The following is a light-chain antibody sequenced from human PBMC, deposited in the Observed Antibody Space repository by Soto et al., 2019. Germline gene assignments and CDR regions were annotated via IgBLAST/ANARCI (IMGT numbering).Light chain of an antibody. V-gene: IGLV2-23*02. CDR2: EVS. J-gene: IGLJ7*01. CDR1: SSDVWSDNL. Sequence: QSALTQPASVSVSPGQSVTISCTGTSSDVWSDNLVYWYQQHPGQAPKLMIYEVSKRPLGVSARFSASKSGNTASLTISGLQAEDEADYYCYSCEGSRAVFGGGTQLTVL. CDR3: YSCEGSRAV.